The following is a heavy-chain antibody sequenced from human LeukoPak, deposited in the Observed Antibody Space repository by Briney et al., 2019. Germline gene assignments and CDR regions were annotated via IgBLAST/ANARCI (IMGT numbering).Heavy chain of an antibody. Sequence: GGSLRLSCAASGFTFSSYGMHWVRQAPGKGLEWVAFIRYDGNNKYYADSVKGRFTISRDNSKNTLYLQMNSLRAEDTAVYYCAKDYGGYYDFWSALDYWGQGTLVTVSS. CDR1: GFTFSSYG. J-gene: IGHJ4*02. CDR2: IRYDGNNK. D-gene: IGHD3-3*01. V-gene: IGHV3-30*02. CDR3: AKDYGGYYDFWSALDY.